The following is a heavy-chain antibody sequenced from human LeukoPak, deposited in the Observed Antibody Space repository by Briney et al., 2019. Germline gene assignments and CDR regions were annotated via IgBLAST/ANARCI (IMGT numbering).Heavy chain of an antibody. J-gene: IGHJ4*02. CDR3: ARGIDYSTLDY. D-gene: IGHD4-11*01. CDR1: GFTFSDYY. V-gene: IGHV3-11*01. Sequence: PGGSLRLSCAASGFTFSDYYISWIRQAPGRGLEWISYISSTGFTIYYADSVKGRFTISRDNAENSVSLQMNSLPAEDTAVYYCARGIDYSTLDYWGQGNLVTVSS. CDR2: ISSTGFTI.